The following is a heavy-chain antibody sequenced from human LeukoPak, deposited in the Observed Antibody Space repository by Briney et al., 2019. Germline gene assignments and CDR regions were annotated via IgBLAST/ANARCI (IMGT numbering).Heavy chain of an antibody. CDR2: ISDSGSTI. J-gene: IGHJ4*02. V-gene: IGHV3-11*01. Sequence: GGSLRLSCAASRFTFSDYHMSWIRQAPGKGLEWVSYISDSGSTIYYADSVKGRFTISRDNVKNSLYLQMNGLRAEDTAVYYCAREMEGDYGSGTFFDLWGQGNMVTVSS. CDR1: RFTFSDYH. D-gene: IGHD3-10*01. CDR3: AREMEGDYGSGTFFDL.